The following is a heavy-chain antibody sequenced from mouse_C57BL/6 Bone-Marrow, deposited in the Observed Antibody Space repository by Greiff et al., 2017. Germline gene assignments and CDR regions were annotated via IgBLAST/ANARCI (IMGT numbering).Heavy chain of an antibody. Sequence: VQLQQSGAELARPGASVKMSCKASGYTFTSYGISWVKQRTGQGLEWIGEIYPRSGNTYYNEKFKGKATLTADKSSSTAYMELRSLTSEDSAVYVCARDYYYSYYYAMDYWGQGTSVTVSS. CDR3: ARDYYYSYYYAMDY. J-gene: IGHJ4*01. D-gene: IGHD1-1*01. V-gene: IGHV1-81*01. CDR2: IYPRSGNT. CDR1: GYTFTSYG.